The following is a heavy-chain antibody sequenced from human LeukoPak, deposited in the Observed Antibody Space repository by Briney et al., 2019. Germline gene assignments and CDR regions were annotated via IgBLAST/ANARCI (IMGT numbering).Heavy chain of an antibody. J-gene: IGHJ4*02. D-gene: IGHD3-10*01. V-gene: IGHV3-21*04. Sequence: PGGSLRLSCAGSGFTFSTYAINWVRQAPGKGLEWVSSISSSSISIYYADSVKGRFTISRDNANNSVYLQMNGLRAEDTAVYYCAALDYYGSGSPLRSFDYWGQGTLVTVSS. CDR2: ISSSSISI. CDR3: AALDYYGSGSPLRSFDY. CDR1: GFTFSTYA.